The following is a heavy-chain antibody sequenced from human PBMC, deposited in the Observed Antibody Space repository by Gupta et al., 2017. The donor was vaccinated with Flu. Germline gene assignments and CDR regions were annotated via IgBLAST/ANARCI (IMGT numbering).Heavy chain of an antibody. CDR3: ASASTLTPEGIAVAGVDY. CDR1: GGSFSGYY. J-gene: IGHJ4*02. CDR2: INHSGST. V-gene: IGHV4-34*01. Sequence: QVQLQQWGAGLLKPSETLSLTCAVYGGSFSGYYWSWIRQPPGKGLEWIGEINHSGSTNYNPSLKSRVTISVDTSKNQFSLKLSSVTAADTAVYYCASASTLTPEGIAVAGVDYWGQGTLVTVSS. D-gene: IGHD6-19*01.